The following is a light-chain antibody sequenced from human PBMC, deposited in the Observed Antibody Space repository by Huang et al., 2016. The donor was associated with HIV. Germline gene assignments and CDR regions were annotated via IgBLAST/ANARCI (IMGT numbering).Light chain of an antibody. CDR3: LQLNSYPGA. CDR1: QDIGSY. Sequence: IQLTQSPSSLSASVGDRVTITCRASQDIGSYLAWSQQKPGKAPNLLIYAASTLEIGVPSRFSGSGSGTDFTLTINNLQPEDFATYYCLQLNSYPGAFGPGTNVDV. CDR2: AAS. V-gene: IGKV1-9*01. J-gene: IGKJ3*01.